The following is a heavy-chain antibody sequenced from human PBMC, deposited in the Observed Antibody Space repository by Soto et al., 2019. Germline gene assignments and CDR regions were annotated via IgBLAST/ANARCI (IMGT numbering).Heavy chain of an antibody. CDR1: GDSVSSNSAA. CDR3: ARGSRIAVDGYYYYYGMDV. D-gene: IGHD6-19*01. Sequence: PSQTLSLTCAISGDSVSSNSAAWNWIRQSPSRGLEWLGRTYYRSKWYNDYAVSVKSRITINPDTSKNQLSLQLNSVTPEDTAVYYCARGSRIAVDGYYYYYGMDVWGQGTTGTVSS. J-gene: IGHJ6*02. V-gene: IGHV6-1*01. CDR2: TYYRSKWYN.